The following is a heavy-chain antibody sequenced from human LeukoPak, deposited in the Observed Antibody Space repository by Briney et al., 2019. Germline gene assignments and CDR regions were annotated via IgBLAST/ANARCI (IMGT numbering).Heavy chain of an antibody. J-gene: IGHJ4*02. CDR1: GGSFSGYY. CDR3: ASRGTAMALAEFDY. CDR2: INHSGST. D-gene: IGHD5-18*01. Sequence: WKTLSLTCAVYGGSFSGYYWSWIRQPPGKGLEWIGEINHSGSTNYNPALKSRGTISVDTSKNQFSLKLSSVTAADTAVYYCASRGTAMALAEFDYWGQGTLVTVYS. V-gene: IGHV4-34*01.